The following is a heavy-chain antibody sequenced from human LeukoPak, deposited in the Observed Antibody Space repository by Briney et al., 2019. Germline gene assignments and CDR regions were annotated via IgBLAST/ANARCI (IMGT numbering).Heavy chain of an antibody. Sequence: GGSLRLSCAASGFTFSSYAMSWVRQAPGKGLEWVSAISGSGGSTYYADSVKGRFTISRDNSKNTQYLQMNSLRAEDTAVYYCARRLRYYYYYMDVWGKGTTVTVSS. CDR1: GFTFSSYA. CDR3: ARRLRYYYYYMDV. CDR2: ISGSGGST. V-gene: IGHV3-23*01. J-gene: IGHJ6*03.